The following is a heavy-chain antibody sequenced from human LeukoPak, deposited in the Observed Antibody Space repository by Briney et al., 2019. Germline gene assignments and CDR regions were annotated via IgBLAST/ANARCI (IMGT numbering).Heavy chain of an antibody. J-gene: IGHJ4*02. Sequence: GGSLRLSCAASGFTFSSNAMSWVRQAPGKGLEWVSAISGGGIGIYYADSLKGRFTISRDDSKNTLYLQMNSLRAEDTAVYYCTRRRGNQQPIDYWGQGTLVTVSS. D-gene: IGHD2-2*01. CDR2: ISGGGIGI. CDR3: TRRRGNQQPIDY. V-gene: IGHV3-23*01. CDR1: GFTFSSNA.